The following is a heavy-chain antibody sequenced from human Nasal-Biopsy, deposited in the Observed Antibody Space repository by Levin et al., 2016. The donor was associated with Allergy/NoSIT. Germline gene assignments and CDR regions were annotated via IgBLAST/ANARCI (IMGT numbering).Heavy chain of an antibody. V-gene: IGHV3-30*18. CDR1: GFTFSSYG. Sequence: GESLKISCVASGFTFSSYGMHWVRQAPGKGLEWVAVISYDGSVKYYADSVKGRFTISRDDSKNTLYLQMNSLRAEDTAVYYCAKETLAHGASFTHVDYWGQGTLVPVSS. CDR2: ISYDGSVK. J-gene: IGHJ4*02. CDR3: AKETLAHGASFTHVDY. D-gene: IGHD2-2*01.